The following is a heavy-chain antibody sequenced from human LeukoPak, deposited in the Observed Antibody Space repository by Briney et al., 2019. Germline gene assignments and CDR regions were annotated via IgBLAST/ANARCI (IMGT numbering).Heavy chain of an antibody. CDR2: ISGSGTST. V-gene: IGHV3-23*01. J-gene: IGHJ4*02. CDR3: ASGAQYDFWSGRTLEYFDV. CDR1: GFIKHA. Sequence: GGSLRLSCAASGFIKHAMNWLRQAPGKGLEWVSFISGSGTSTHYADSVKGRFTISRDNSNNTLFLQMNSLRAEDTATYYCASGAQYDFWSGRTLEYFDVWGKGTLVTVSS. D-gene: IGHD3/OR15-3a*01.